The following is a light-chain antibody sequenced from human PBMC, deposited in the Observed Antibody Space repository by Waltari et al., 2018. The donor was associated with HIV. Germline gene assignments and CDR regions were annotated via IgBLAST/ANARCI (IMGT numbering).Light chain of an antibody. CDR1: TGPVTSGHN. V-gene: IGLV7-46*01. J-gene: IGLJ3*02. CDR3: LLSFGRARV. Sequence: QAVVTQEPSLTVSPGGTVTLTCASSTGPVTSGHNPYWFQQKAGQVPRTRIYGTSNNHSWTLYRFSGSLLGGKAALTLSGAQSEDEADYFCLLSFGRARVFGGGTKLTVL. CDR2: GTS.